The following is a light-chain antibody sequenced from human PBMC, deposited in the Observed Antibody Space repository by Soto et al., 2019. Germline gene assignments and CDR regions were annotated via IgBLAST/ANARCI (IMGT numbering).Light chain of an antibody. Sequence: DIQMTQSPSSLSASVGDRVTITCRASQGISTYLAWYQQKPGKVPKLLIYAASTLQSGVPSRFSGSGSGTDFTLTISSLQPEDVATYYCQNYNSAPFTFGGGTKGEIK. CDR2: AAS. V-gene: IGKV1-27*01. CDR3: QNYNSAPFT. J-gene: IGKJ4*01. CDR1: QGISTY.